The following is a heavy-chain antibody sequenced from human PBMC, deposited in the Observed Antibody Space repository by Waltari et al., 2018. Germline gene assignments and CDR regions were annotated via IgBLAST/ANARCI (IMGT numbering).Heavy chain of an antibody. V-gene: IGHV4-59*01. CDR1: GGSISSYY. Sequence: QVQLQESGPGLVKPSETLSLTCTVSGGSISSYYWSWIRQPPGTGLEWIGYIYYSGSTNYNPSLKSRVTISVDTSKNQFSLKLSSVTAADTAVYYCARDTYYYDSSGYYSLLRFDYWGQGTLVTVSS. CDR3: ARDTYYYDSSGYYSLLRFDY. CDR2: IYYSGST. J-gene: IGHJ4*02. D-gene: IGHD3-22*01.